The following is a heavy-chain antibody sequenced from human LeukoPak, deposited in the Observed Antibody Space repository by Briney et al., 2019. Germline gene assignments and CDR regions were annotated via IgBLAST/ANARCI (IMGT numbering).Heavy chain of an antibody. V-gene: IGHV1-24*01. Sequence: ASVKVSCKVFGYTLTELSMHWVRQAPGKGLEWMGGFDPEDGETIYAQKFQGRVTMTEDTSTDTAYMELSSLRSEDTAVYYCATDLRRYDILTGYYTARLDYWGQGTLVTVSS. CDR1: GYTLTELS. CDR2: FDPEDGET. J-gene: IGHJ4*02. CDR3: ATDLRRYDILTGYYTARLDY. D-gene: IGHD3-9*01.